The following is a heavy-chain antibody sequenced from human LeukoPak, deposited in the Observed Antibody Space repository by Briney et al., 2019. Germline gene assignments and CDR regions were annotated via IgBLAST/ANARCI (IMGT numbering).Heavy chain of an antibody. D-gene: IGHD3-9*01. Sequence: PSETLSLTCTVSGGSISSSSYYWGWIRQPPGKGLEWIGSIYYSGSTYYNPSLKSRVTISVDTSKNQFSLKLSSVTAADTAVYYCARRGYDILTGPHAFDIWGQGTMVTVSS. CDR2: IYYSGST. CDR3: ARRGYDILTGPHAFDI. J-gene: IGHJ3*02. V-gene: IGHV4-39*01. CDR1: GGSISSSSYY.